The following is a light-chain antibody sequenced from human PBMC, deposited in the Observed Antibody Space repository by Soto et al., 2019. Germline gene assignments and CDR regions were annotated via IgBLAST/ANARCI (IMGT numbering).Light chain of an antibody. Sequence: ETAMTQSPVTLSLSPGERATLSCRASQTVGDNVAWYRQKPGQPPSLLIYGASTRAPGVPARFSGSGSGTNFILTISSLQSEVFGFYYCQKYNNWPLGTFGQGTRVEI. CDR3: QKYNNWPLGT. J-gene: IGKJ1*01. CDR2: GAS. CDR1: QTVGDN. V-gene: IGKV3-15*01.